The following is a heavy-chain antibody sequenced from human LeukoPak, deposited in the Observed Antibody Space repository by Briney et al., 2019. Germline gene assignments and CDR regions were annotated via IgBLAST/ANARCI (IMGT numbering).Heavy chain of an antibody. V-gene: IGHV3-48*03. CDR2: ISSSGSTI. Sequence: PGGSLRLSCAASGFTFSSYEMNWVRQAPGKGLEWVSYISSSGSTIYYADSVKGRFTISRDNAKNSLYLQMNSLRAEDTAVYYCARDLWACYYYYYYGMVVWGQGTTVTVS. CDR1: GFTFSSYE. J-gene: IGHJ6*02. D-gene: IGHD1-26*01. CDR3: ARDLWACYYYYYYGMVV.